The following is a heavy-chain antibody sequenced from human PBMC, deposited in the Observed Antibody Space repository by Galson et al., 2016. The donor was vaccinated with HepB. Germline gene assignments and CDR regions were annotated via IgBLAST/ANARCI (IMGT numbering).Heavy chain of an antibody. Sequence: SLRLSCAASGFTFSIYGMNWVRQAPGKGLEWVSSISSSSRYIFYADSVKGRFTISRDNATNSLYLQMNSLRAEDTAVYYCARGDIVVVPHAEFSQHWGQGTLVTVSS. V-gene: IGHV3-21*01. CDR2: ISSSSRYI. CDR3: ARGDIVVVPHAEFSQH. CDR1: GFTFSIYG. J-gene: IGHJ1*01. D-gene: IGHD2-15*01.